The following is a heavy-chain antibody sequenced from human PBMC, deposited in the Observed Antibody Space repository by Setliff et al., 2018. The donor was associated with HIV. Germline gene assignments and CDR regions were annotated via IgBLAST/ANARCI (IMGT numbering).Heavy chain of an antibody. V-gene: IGHV1-2*06. Sequence: ASVKVSCKASGYPFSGYGISWVRQAPGQGLEWMGRINSDSGGTDLAQTFQDRVIMTRDTSITTAYMELSRLSSDDTAVYYCARADYGDHLDYWGQGILVTVSS. CDR3: ARADYGDHLDY. CDR1: GYPFSGYG. J-gene: IGHJ4*02. CDR2: INSDSGGT. D-gene: IGHD4-17*01.